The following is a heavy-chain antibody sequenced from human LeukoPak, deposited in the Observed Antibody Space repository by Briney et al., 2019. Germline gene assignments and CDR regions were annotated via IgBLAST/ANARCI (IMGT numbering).Heavy chain of an antibody. D-gene: IGHD3-10*01. J-gene: IGHJ4*02. V-gene: IGHV3-9*01. CDR1: GFTFDGYA. Sequence: GGSLRLSCAASGFTFDGYAMHWVRHAPGKGLEWVSGISWNSGSIGYADSVKGRFTISRDNAKNSLYLQMNSLRAEDTALYYCAKDVYGSGTVGEAFDYWGQGTLVTVSS. CDR3: AKDVYGSGTVGEAFDY. CDR2: ISWNSGSI.